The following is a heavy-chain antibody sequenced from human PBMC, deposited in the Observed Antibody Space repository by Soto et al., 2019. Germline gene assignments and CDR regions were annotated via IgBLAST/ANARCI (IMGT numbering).Heavy chain of an antibody. CDR1: GWSFSGYY. CDR3: ARLAAYYYYMYV. CDR2: INHSGST. V-gene: IGHV4-34*01. Sequence: SETLSLXCAVYGWSFSGYYWSWIRQPPGKGLEWIGEINHSGSTNYNPSLKSRVTISVDTSKNQFSLKLSSVTAADTAVYYCARLAAYYYYMYVWGKGTTVTVSS. J-gene: IGHJ6*03.